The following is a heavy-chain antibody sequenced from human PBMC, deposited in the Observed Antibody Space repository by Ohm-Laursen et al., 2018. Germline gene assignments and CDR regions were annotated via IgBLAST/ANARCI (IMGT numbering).Heavy chain of an antibody. CDR1: GYTFTGYY. CDR3: ARDLGGIAAAGGGY. J-gene: IGHJ4*02. V-gene: IGHV1-2*02. Sequence: ASVKVSCKASGYTFTGYYMHWVRQAPGQGLEWMGWINPNSGGTNYAQKFQGRVTMTRDTSISTAYMELSRLRSDDTAVYYCARDLGGIAAAGGGYWGQGTLVTVSS. D-gene: IGHD6-13*01. CDR2: INPNSGGT.